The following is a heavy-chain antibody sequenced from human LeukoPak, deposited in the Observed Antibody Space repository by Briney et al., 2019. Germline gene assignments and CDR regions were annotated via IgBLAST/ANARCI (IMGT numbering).Heavy chain of an antibody. CDR1: GFTFSSYS. V-gene: IGHV3-48*02. CDR3: ARGRAGYYYDY. J-gene: IGHJ4*02. CDR2: ISSGSSTI. Sequence: GGSLRLSCAASGFTFSSYSLNWVRQAPGKGLEWVSYISSGSSTIYYADSVKGRFTISRDNAKNSLYLQENSLRDEDTAVYYCARGRAGYYYDYWGQGTLVTVSS. D-gene: IGHD6-13*01.